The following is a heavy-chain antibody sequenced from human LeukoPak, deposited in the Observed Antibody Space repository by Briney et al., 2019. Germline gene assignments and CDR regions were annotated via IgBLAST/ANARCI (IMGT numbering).Heavy chain of an antibody. D-gene: IGHD3-22*01. Sequence: SIXXSGSTYYNPSLKSRVTISVDTSKNQFSLKLSSVTAADTAVYYCARLVNYYDSSPLGASDAFDIWGQGTMVTVSS. CDR3: ARLVNYYDSSPLGASDAFDI. CDR2: IXXSGST. V-gene: IGHV4-39*01. J-gene: IGHJ3*02.